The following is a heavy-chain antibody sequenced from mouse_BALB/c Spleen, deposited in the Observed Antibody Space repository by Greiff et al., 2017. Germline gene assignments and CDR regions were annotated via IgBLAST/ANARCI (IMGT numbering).Heavy chain of an antibody. CDR3: ARQDASGAMDY. V-gene: IGHV5-6*01. D-gene: IGHD3-1*01. CDR1: GFTFSSYG. CDR2: ISSGGSYT. J-gene: IGHJ4*01. Sequence: EVKLVESGGDLVKPGGSLKLSCAASGFTFSSYGMSWVRQTPDKRLEWVATISSGGSYTYYPDSVKGRFTISRDNAKNTLYLQMSSLKSEDTAMYYCARQDASGAMDYWGQGTSVTVSS.